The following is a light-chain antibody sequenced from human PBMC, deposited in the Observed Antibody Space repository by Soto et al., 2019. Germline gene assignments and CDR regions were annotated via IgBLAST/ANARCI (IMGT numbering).Light chain of an antibody. Sequence: DIQMTQPPSSLSASVGDRVTITCRASQIITTYLNWYQQKPGKAPKHLIFAASSLQSGVPSRFSGGGSSTYFNHTIHRTQPEDFATYYCQPSYSTRYTCGQGIKLEI. V-gene: IGKV1-39*01. CDR1: QIITTY. CDR3: QPSYSTRYT. J-gene: IGKJ2*01. CDR2: AAS.